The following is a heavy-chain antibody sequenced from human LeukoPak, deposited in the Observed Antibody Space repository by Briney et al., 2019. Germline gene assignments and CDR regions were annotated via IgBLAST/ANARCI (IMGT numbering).Heavy chain of an antibody. CDR2: IYTSGST. J-gene: IGHJ4*02. V-gene: IGHV4-61*02. CDR3: ARAHGYSYGHFDY. CDR1: GGSLSSGSYY. D-gene: IGHD5-18*01. Sequence: SQTLSLTCTVPGGSLSSGSYYWSWIRQPAGKGLEWIWRIYTSGSTNYNPSLKGRVTISIDTSKNQFSLRLSSVTAADTDVYYCARAHGYSYGHFDYWGQGTLVTVSS.